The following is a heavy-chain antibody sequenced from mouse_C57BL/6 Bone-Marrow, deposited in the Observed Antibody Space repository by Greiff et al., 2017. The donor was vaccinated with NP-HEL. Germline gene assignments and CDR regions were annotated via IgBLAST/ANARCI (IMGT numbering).Heavy chain of an antibody. CDR2: ILPGSGST. V-gene: IGHV1-9*01. CDR3: ARLGTTVVPDY. J-gene: IGHJ2*01. Sequence: VKLMESGAELMKPGASVKLSCKATGYTFTGYWIAWVKQRPGHGLEWIGEILPGSGSTKYNEKFKGKATFTADTSSNTAYMHLSSLTTEDSAIYYCARLGTTVVPDYWGQGTTLTVSS. D-gene: IGHD1-1*01. CDR1: GYTFTGYW.